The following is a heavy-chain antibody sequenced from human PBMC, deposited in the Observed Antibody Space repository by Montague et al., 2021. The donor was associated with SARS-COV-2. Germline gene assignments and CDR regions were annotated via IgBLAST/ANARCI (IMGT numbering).Heavy chain of an antibody. V-gene: IGHV4-4*07. J-gene: IGHJ4*02. CDR1: GDSISSFY. CDR3: GRGVVAATPVVDY. D-gene: IGHD2-15*01. Sequence: SETLSLTCTVSGDSISSFYWNWIRQPPGKGLEWIGRIYACGGTNYNPSLKSRVTMSVDTSKNQFSLKLNSVTAADTAVYYCGRGVVAATPVVDYWGRGTLVTVSS. CDR2: IYACGGT.